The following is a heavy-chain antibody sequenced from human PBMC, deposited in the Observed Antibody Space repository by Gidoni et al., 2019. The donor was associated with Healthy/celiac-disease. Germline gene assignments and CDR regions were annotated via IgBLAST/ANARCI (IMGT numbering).Heavy chain of an antibody. CDR2: INHSGST. CDR1: GGSFSVYY. CDR3: AREKNFGRVPMVWGVRANFDY. V-gene: IGHV4-34*01. D-gene: IGHD3-10*01. J-gene: IGHJ4*02. Sequence: QVQLQQWGAGLLKPSETLSLTCAVYGGSFSVYYWSWIRQPPGKGLEWIGEINHSGSTNYNPSLKSRVTISVDTSKNQFSLKLSSVTAADTAVYYCAREKNFGRVPMVWGVRANFDYWGQGTLVTVSS.